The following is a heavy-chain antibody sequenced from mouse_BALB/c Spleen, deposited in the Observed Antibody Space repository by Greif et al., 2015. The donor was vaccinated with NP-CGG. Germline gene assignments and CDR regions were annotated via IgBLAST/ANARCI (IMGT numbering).Heavy chain of an antibody. J-gene: IGHJ3*01. CDR2: IWAGGGT. Sequence: VQLQQSGPGLVAPPQSLSITCTVSGFSLTSYGVHWVRQPPGKGLEWLGVIWAGGGTNYNSALMSRLSISKDNSKSQVFLKMNSLQTDDTAMYYCARDGDYPWFAYWGQGTLVTVSA. CDR3: ARDGDYPWFAY. D-gene: IGHD2-4*01. CDR1: GFSLTSYG. V-gene: IGHV2-9*02.